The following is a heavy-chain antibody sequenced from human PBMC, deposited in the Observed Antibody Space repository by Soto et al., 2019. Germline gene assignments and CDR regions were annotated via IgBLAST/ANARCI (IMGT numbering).Heavy chain of an antibody. CDR1: GFTFSYYA. CDR2: ISSDGRIE. D-gene: IGHD4-17*01. J-gene: IGHJ5*01. Sequence: QVQLVESGGGVVQPGRSLRLSCAASGFTFSYYAFHWVRQAPGKGLEWVSMISSDGRIENYADSVRGRFTISRDNSRKTLYLHMNSLRPDDTAVYYCARDAGVPGAGFDSWGQGNLVTVSS. CDR3: ARDAGVPGAGFDS. V-gene: IGHV3-30*04.